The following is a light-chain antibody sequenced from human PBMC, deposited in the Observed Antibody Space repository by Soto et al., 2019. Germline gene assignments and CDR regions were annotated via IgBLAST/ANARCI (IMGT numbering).Light chain of an antibody. Sequence: EIVLKQSPATLSLSPGERATLSCRASQSVSSYLAWYQQKPGQAPRLLIYDASNRATGIPARFSGSGSGTDFTLTISSLEPEDFAVYYCFQYGSSPHTFGQGTRLEIK. CDR3: FQYGSSPHT. CDR2: DAS. V-gene: IGKV3-11*01. CDR1: QSVSSY. J-gene: IGKJ5*01.